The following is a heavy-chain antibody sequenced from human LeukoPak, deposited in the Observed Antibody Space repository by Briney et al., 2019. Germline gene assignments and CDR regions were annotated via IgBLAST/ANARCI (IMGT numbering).Heavy chain of an antibody. CDR1: GGSISSSSYY. Sequence: SETLSLTCTVSGGSISSSSYYWGWIRQPPGKGLEWIGYIYYSGSTNYNPSLKSRVTISVDTSKNQFSLKLSSVTAADTAVYYCARWAKYVWGSQGFDYWGQGTLVTVSS. CDR2: IYYSGST. J-gene: IGHJ4*02. V-gene: IGHV4-61*05. CDR3: ARWAKYVWGSQGFDY. D-gene: IGHD3-16*01.